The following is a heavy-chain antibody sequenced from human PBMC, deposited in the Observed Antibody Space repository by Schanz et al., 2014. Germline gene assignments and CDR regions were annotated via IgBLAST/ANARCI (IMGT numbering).Heavy chain of an antibody. D-gene: IGHD3-10*01. V-gene: IGHV3-23*04. J-gene: IGHJ5*01. Sequence: EVQLVESGGGLVQPGGSLRLSCAASGFTFSSYAMSWVRQAPGKGLEWVSVISASGGDIYYADSVKGRFTMSRDNAKNSVFLQMNSLRAEDTAVYYCAKQHIVRGVIYLNWFDSWGQGTLVTVSS. CDR1: GFTFSSYA. CDR2: ISASGGDI. CDR3: AKQHIVRGVIYLNWFDS.